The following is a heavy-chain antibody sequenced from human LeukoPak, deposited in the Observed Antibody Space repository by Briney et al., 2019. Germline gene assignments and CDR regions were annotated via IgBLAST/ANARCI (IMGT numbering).Heavy chain of an antibody. Sequence: PGGSLRLSCAASGFAFGSCSKNWVRQAPGKGLEWVSSISSSSSYVSYAESVKGRFTISRGNAKNSLYLQMNSLRAEDTAVYYCAKERGYCSSTSCHVFDYWGQGTLVTVSS. CDR1: GFAFGSCS. J-gene: IGHJ4*02. D-gene: IGHD2-2*01. V-gene: IGHV3-21*01. CDR3: AKERGYCSSTSCHVFDY. CDR2: ISSSSSYV.